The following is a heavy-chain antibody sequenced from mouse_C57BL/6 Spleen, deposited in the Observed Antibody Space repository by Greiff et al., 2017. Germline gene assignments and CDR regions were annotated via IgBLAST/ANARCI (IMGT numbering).Heavy chain of an antibody. CDR3: ASSYGSSFYWYFDV. J-gene: IGHJ1*03. V-gene: IGHV5-17*01. CDR2: ISSGSSTI. D-gene: IGHD1-1*01. CDR1: GFTFSDYG. Sequence: EVQRVESGGGLVKPGGSLKLSCAASGFTFSDYGMHWVRQAPEKGLEWVAYISSGSSTIYYADTVKGRFTISRDNAKNTLFLQMTSLRSEDTAMYYCASSYGSSFYWYFDVWGTGTTVTVSS.